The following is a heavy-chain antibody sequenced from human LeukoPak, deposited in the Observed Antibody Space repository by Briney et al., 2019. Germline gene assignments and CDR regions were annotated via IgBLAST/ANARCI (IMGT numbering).Heavy chain of an antibody. V-gene: IGHV3-74*01. CDR1: GFTFSSYW. CDR2: INSDGSST. J-gene: IGHJ4*02. CDR3: ARGGRRAVAGTIEY. Sequence: PGGSLRLSCAASGFTFSSYWMHWVRHAPGKGLVWVSRINSDGSSTSYADSVKGRFTISRDNAKNTLYLQMNSLRAEDTAVYYCARGGRRAVAGTIEYWGQGTRVTISS. D-gene: IGHD6-13*01.